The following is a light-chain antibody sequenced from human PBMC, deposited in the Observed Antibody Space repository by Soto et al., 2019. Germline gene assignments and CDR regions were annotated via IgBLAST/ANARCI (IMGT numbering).Light chain of an antibody. CDR2: DAS. Sequence: DIQMTQSLPTLSASVGDRVTITCQASQDIGNFLSWYQQKPGKVPKLLIFDASNLETGVPSRFSGSGSGTDFTFTISSLQPEDIATYYCQQYGNLPLTFGGGTKVEIK. CDR3: QQYGNLPLT. CDR1: QDIGNF. V-gene: IGKV1-33*01. J-gene: IGKJ4*01.